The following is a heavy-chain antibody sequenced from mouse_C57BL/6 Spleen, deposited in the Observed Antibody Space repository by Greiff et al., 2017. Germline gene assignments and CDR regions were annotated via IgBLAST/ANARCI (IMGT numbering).Heavy chain of an antibody. J-gene: IGHJ3*01. CDR3: ARDGSSYGFAY. Sequence: EVKLQESVAELVRPGASVKLSCTASGFNIKNTYMHWVKQRPEQGLEWIGRIHPANGNPKYATKFQGKATITADTSSNASYLQRSSLTSEDTAIYYCARDGSSYGFAYWGQGTLVTVSA. D-gene: IGHD1-1*01. CDR2: IHPANGNP. CDR1: GFNIKNTY. V-gene: IGHV14-3*01.